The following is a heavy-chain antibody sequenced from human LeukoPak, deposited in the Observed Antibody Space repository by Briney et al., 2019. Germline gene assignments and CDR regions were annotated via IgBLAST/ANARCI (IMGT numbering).Heavy chain of an antibody. J-gene: IGHJ4*02. CDR1: GGSFSGYY. D-gene: IGHD3-3*01. CDR2: INHSGST. V-gene: IGHV4-34*01. Sequence: SETLSLTCAVYGGSFSGYYWSWIRQPPGKGLEWLGEINHSGSTNYNPSLKSRVSISVDTSKNQFSLKLSSVTAADTAVYYCARGGRIAIFGVVIRPYYFDYWGQGTLVTVSS. CDR3: ARGGRIAIFGVVIRPYYFDY.